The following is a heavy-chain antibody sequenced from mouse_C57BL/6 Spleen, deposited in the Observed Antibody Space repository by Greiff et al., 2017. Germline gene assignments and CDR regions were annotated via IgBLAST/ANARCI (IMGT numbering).Heavy chain of an antibody. CDR3: AAGKSVSAMDY. CDR1: GYAFSSSW. D-gene: IGHD6-2*01. V-gene: IGHV1-82*01. Sequence: QVQLQQSGPELVKPGTSVKISCTASGYAFSSSWMNWVKQRPGQGLEWIGRIYPGDGDTNYNGKFKGKATLTADTSSSTAYLQLSSLTSEDSAVYFCAAGKSVSAMDYWGQGTSGTVSS. J-gene: IGHJ4*01. CDR2: IYPGDGDT.